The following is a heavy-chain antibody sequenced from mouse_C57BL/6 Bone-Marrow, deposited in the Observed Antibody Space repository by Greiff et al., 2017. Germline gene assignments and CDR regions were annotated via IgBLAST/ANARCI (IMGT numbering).Heavy chain of an antibody. V-gene: IGHV1-52*01. CDR1: GYTFTSYW. J-gene: IGHJ3*01. CDR3: ARSGDYGSSYGWFAY. CDR2: IDPSDSET. D-gene: IGHD1-1*01. Sequence: VQLQQPGAELVRPGSSVKLSCKASGYTFTSYWMHWVKQRPIQGLEWIGNIDPSDSETHYNQKFKDKATLTVDKSSSTAYMQLSSLTSEDSAVYYCARSGDYGSSYGWFAYWGQGTLVTVSA.